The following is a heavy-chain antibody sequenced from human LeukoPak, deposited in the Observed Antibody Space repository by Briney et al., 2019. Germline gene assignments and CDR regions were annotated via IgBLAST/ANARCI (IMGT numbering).Heavy chain of an antibody. Sequence: SQTPSLTCAISGDSVSSNSAAWNWIRQSPSRGLEWLGRTYYRSKWYNDYAVSVKSRITINPDTSKNQFSLQLNSVTPEDTAVYYCARIVVVPAADQNWFDPWGQGTLVTVSS. J-gene: IGHJ5*02. CDR2: TYYRSKWYN. V-gene: IGHV6-1*01. CDR3: ARIVVVPAADQNWFDP. CDR1: GDSVSSNSAA. D-gene: IGHD2-2*01.